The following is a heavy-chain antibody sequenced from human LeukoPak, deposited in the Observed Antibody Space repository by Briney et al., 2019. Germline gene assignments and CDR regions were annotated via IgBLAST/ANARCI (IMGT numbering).Heavy chain of an antibody. D-gene: IGHD2-2*03. V-gene: IGHV4-59*01. CDR3: ARAVDGWMGDY. Sequence: PSETPSLTCTVSGGSISSYYWSWLRQPPGKGLEWIGYIYYSGSTNYNPSLKSRVTISVDTSKNQFSLKLSSVTAADTAVYYCARAVDGWMGDYWGQGTLVTVSS. CDR1: GGSISSYY. J-gene: IGHJ4*02. CDR2: IYYSGST.